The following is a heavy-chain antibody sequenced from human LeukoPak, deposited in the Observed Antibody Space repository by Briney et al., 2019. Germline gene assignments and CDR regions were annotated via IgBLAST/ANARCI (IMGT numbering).Heavy chain of an antibody. J-gene: IGHJ4*02. CDR3: ARDPTFRYCSSTSCYIYFDY. Sequence: PGGSLRLSCAASGFTFSSYAMHWVRQAPGKGLEWVAVISYDGSNKYYADSVKGRFTISRDNSKNTPYLQMNSLRAEDTAVYYCARDPTFRYCSSTSCYIYFDYWGQGTLVTVSS. D-gene: IGHD2-2*02. V-gene: IGHV3-30-3*01. CDR1: GFTFSSYA. CDR2: ISYDGSNK.